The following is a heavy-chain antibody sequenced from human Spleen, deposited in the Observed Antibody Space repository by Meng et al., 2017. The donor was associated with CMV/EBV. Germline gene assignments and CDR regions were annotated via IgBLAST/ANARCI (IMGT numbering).Heavy chain of an antibody. J-gene: IGHJ4*02. CDR1: GGSVSSGSYY. CDR2: IYYSGST. D-gene: IGHD6-6*01. CDR3: ATRKYSSSPFDY. Sequence: CTVSGGSVSSGSYYWSWIRQPPGKGLEWIGYIYYSGSTNYNPSLKSRVTISVDTSKNQFSLKLSSVTAADTAVYYCATRKYSSSPFDYWGQGTLVTVSS. V-gene: IGHV4-61*01.